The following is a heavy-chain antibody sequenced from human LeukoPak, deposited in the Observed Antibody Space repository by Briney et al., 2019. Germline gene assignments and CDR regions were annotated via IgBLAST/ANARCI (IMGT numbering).Heavy chain of an antibody. V-gene: IGHV3-66*01. J-gene: IGHJ6*02. CDR2: FYGANNT. D-gene: IGHD2/OR15-2a*01. Sequence: GGSLRLSCVVSGFTVTNSYMSWVRQAPGKGLEWVSVFYGANNTYYADSVKGRFTISRDNSKNTLYLQMNSLRAEDTAVYYCARTYFYYYGMDVWGQGTAVTVSS. CDR1: GFTVTNSY. CDR3: ARTYFYYYGMDV.